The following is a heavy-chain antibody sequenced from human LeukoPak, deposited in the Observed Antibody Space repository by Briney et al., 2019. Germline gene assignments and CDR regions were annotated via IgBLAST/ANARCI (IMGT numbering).Heavy chain of an antibody. Sequence: SQTLSLTCAISGDSVSSTNTAWNWIRQSPSRGLEWLGRTYYRSKWYTDCAVSVNSRITINPDTSKNQFSLQLNSLTPEDTAVYYCARGWGFDFWGQGTLVTVSS. CDR3: ARGWGFDF. CDR2: TYYRSKWYT. V-gene: IGHV6-1*01. J-gene: IGHJ4*02. CDR1: GDSVSSTNTA. D-gene: IGHD7-27*01.